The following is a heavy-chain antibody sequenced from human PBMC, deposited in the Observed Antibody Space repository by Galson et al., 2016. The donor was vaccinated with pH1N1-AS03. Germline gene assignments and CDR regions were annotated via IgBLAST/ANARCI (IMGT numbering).Heavy chain of an antibody. Sequence: SLRLSCAGSGFTFDAYAMHWVRQAPGKGLGWVSGIDWNSDTVDYTDSVKGRFPISRDNAKNSLYLQMNSLRGGDTALYYCANSPGYCSAGSCSDQGYFGSWGQGTLVTVSS. CDR2: IDWNSDTV. CDR1: GFTFDAYA. J-gene: IGHJ4*02. D-gene: IGHD2-15*01. CDR3: ANSPGYCSAGSCSDQGYFGS. V-gene: IGHV3-9*01.